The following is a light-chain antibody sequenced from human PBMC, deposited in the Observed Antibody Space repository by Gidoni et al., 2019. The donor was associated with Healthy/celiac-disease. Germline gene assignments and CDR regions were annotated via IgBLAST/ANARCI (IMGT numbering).Light chain of an antibody. J-gene: IGKJ1*01. V-gene: IGKV3-20*01. CDR1: QSVSSSY. Sequence: EIVLTQSPGTLSLSPWEIATLSCRASQSVSSSYLAWYQQKPGQAPRLLIYGASSRATGIPDRFSGSGSGTDFTLTIRRLEPEDFAVYYCQQYGSSPRTFGQGTKVEIK. CDR2: GAS. CDR3: QQYGSSPRT.